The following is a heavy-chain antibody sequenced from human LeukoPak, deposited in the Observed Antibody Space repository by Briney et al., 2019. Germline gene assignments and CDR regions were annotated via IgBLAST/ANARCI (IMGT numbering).Heavy chain of an antibody. V-gene: IGHV4-4*07. Sequence: SETLSLTCTVPGGSISSYYWSWIRQPAGKGLEWIGRIYTSGSTNYNPSLKSRVTMSVDTSKNQFSLKLSSVTAADTAVYYCARDRYYYDSSGYYPLDYWGQGTLVTVSS. CDR1: GGSISSYY. CDR3: ARDRYYYDSSGYYPLDY. J-gene: IGHJ4*02. CDR2: IYTSGST. D-gene: IGHD3-22*01.